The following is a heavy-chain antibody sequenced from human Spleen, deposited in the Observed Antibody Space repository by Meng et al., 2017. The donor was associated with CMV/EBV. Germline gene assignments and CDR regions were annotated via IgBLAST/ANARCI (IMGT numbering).Heavy chain of an antibody. Sequence: GGSLRLSCAASGFTVSSNYMSWVRQAPGKGLEWVSVIYSGGSTYYADSVKGRFTISRDNSKNTLYLQMNSLRAEDTAVYYCGRDPATIFGVVYLHYWGQGTLVTVSS. CDR1: GFTVSSNY. V-gene: IGHV3-66*02. J-gene: IGHJ4*02. CDR3: GRDPATIFGVVYLHY. CDR2: IYSGGST. D-gene: IGHD3-3*01.